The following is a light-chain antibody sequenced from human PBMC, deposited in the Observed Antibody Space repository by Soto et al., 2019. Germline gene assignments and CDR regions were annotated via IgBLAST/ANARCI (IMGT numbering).Light chain of an antibody. J-gene: IGKJ5*01. Sequence: EIVLTQSPDTLSLSPGERATLSCWASHSVTTHLAWFQQRPGQTPRLLIYDASNRATDIPDRFSGRGSGTDFTLTIRRLEPEDFAVYYCQQYGSSPPSSTFGQGTRLEIK. V-gene: IGKV3-20*01. CDR2: DAS. CDR3: QQYGSSPPSST. CDR1: HSVTTH.